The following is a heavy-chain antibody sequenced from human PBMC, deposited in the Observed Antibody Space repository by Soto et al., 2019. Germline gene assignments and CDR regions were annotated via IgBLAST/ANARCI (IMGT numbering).Heavy chain of an antibody. D-gene: IGHD6-19*01. CDR2: INHSGNT. J-gene: IGHJ4*02. CDR3: ARRTVSGWFFDS. CDR1: GGSFSGYY. Sequence: QVLLQQWGAGLLKPSETLSLTCAVYGGSFSGYYWSWIRQSPGKGLEWIGEINHSGNTNYNPSLKSRVTMSVDTSKNQFSLRLSSVTAADTAVYYCARRTVSGWFFDSWGQGTLVTVSS. V-gene: IGHV4-34*01.